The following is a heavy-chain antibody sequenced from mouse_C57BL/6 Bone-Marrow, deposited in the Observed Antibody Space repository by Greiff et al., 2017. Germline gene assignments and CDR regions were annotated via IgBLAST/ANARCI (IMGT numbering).Heavy chain of an antibody. CDR2: ILPGSGST. D-gene: IGHD3-1*01. CDR1: GYTFTGYW. V-gene: IGHV1-9*01. J-gene: IGHJ4*01. Sequence: QVQLKESGAELMKPGASVKLSCKATGYTFTGYWIEWVKQRPGHGLEWIGEILPGSGSTNYNEKFKGKATFTADTFSNTDYMQLISLTTEDSAIYYCARVGGRAMDYWGQGTSVTVSS. CDR3: ARVGGRAMDY.